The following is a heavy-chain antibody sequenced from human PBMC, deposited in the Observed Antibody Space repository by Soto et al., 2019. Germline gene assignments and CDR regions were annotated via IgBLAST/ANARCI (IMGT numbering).Heavy chain of an antibody. D-gene: IGHD1-1*01. CDR3: TRGPRSTSTGTGAF. V-gene: IGHV3-74*01. CDR2: INDDGIST. CDR1: GFTFSMYW. Sequence: XGSLGLSCATSGFTFSMYWMHWVCQVPGKGPEWVSRINDDGISTNYADSVKGRFTISRDNAKNTLYLQMNALRVEDTAVYYCTRGPRSTSTGTGAFWGQGTLVTVSS. J-gene: IGHJ4*02.